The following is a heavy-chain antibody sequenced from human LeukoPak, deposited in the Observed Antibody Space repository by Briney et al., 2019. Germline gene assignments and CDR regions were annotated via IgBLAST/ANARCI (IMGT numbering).Heavy chain of an antibody. Sequence: ASVKVSCKASGYTFTSYYMHWVRRAPGQGLEWMGIINPSGGSTSYAQKFQGRVTMTRDTSTSTVYMELSSLRSEDTAVYYCARGSYSSSSIVPYYFDYWGQGTLVTVSS. CDR3: ARGSYSSSSIVPYYFDY. CDR1: GYTFTSYY. CDR2: INPSGGST. V-gene: IGHV1-46*01. D-gene: IGHD6-6*01. J-gene: IGHJ4*02.